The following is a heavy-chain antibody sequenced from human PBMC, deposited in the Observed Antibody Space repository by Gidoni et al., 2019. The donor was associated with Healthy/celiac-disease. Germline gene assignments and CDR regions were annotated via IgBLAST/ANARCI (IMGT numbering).Heavy chain of an antibody. Sequence: QLQLQESGPGLVKPSETLSLTCTVSGGSIRSSSYSWGWIRQPPGKGLEWIGSIYYSGSTYYNPSLKSRVTISVDTSKNQFSLKLSSVTAADTAVYYCARENEASSWYSPRGYYYGMDVWGQGTTVTVSS. J-gene: IGHJ6*02. CDR2: IYYSGST. CDR1: GGSIRSSSYS. D-gene: IGHD6-13*01. V-gene: IGHV4-39*02. CDR3: ARENEASSWYSPRGYYYGMDV.